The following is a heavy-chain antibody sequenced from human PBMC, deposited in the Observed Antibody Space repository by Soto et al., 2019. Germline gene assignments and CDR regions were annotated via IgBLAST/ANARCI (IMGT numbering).Heavy chain of an antibody. D-gene: IGHD1-26*01. V-gene: IGHV1-69*01. Sequence: QVQLVQSGDEVKKPGSSVKVSCKASGGTFSSYSINWVRQAPGQGLEWMGEIIPIFGTANYAQKFQGRVTITADESTSTAYMELSSLRSEDTAVYYCARAGGRHSGGIDYWGQGTLVTVSS. CDR1: GGTFSSYS. CDR2: IIPIFGTA. CDR3: ARAGGRHSGGIDY. J-gene: IGHJ4*02.